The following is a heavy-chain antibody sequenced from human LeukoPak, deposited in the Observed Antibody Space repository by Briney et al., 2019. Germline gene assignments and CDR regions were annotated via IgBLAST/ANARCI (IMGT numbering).Heavy chain of an antibody. J-gene: IGHJ4*02. D-gene: IGHD3-22*01. V-gene: IGHV3-30*03. Sequence: GGSLRLSCAASGFTFSSYGMNWVRQAPGKGLEWVAVISYDGGTEYYADSVKGRFTISRDNSKNTLYLQMNSLRAEDTAMYYCARIGYYDSSGSDYWGQGTLVTVSS. CDR2: ISYDGGTE. CDR3: ARIGYYDSSGSDY. CDR1: GFTFSSYG.